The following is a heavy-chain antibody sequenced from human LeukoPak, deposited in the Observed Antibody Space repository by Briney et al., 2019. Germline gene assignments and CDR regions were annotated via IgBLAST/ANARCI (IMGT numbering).Heavy chain of an antibody. Sequence: GESLKISCKGSGYSFTTYWISWVRQMPGKGLEWMGRIAPSDSYTYYSPSFQGHVTISADKSINTAYLQWTSLRASDTAMYYCARHLASCGGDCYSFDYWGQGTLVTVSS. J-gene: IGHJ4*02. D-gene: IGHD2-21*02. CDR2: IAPSDSYT. V-gene: IGHV5-10-1*01. CDR3: ARHLASCGGDCYSFDY. CDR1: GYSFTTYW.